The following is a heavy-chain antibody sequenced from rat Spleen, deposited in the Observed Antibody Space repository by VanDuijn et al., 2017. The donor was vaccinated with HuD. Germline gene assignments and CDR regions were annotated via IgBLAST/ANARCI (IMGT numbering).Heavy chain of an antibody. J-gene: IGHJ2*01. D-gene: IGHD1-9*01. Sequence: EVQLVESGGGLVQPGRSMQLSCAASGFTFDNYYMAWVRQAPTKGLEWVASISTGGGNTYYRDSLRGRFPISSDDAKTTLYLQMDSLRSEDTATYYCTREDYGYNYFDDWGQGVMVTVSS. CDR1: GFTFDNYY. V-gene: IGHV5-25*01. CDR2: ISTGGGNT. CDR3: TREDYGYNYFDD.